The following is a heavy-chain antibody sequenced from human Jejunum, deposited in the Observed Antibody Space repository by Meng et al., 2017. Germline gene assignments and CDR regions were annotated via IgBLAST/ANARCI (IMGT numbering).Heavy chain of an antibody. J-gene: IGHJ4*02. Sequence: GSLRLSCAVSGDFTSSSDRWTWVRQAPGSGLEWIGEVWHSGATYYNPSLESRLTISIDTSNNRFSLELSSATAADTAVYYGARGVLGRYFDYWGQGALVTVSS. CDR3: ARGVLGRYFDY. D-gene: IGHD3-10*01. CDR2: VWHSGAT. CDR1: GDFTSSSDR. V-gene: IGHV4-4*02.